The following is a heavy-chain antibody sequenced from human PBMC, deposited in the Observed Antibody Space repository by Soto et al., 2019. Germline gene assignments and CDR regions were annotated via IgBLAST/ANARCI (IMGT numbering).Heavy chain of an antibody. J-gene: IGHJ4*02. CDR3: ARDPFYSGSNLQVGYFDS. D-gene: IGHD1-26*01. CDR1: NYSFSSFG. CDR2: INPSNDNT. V-gene: IGHV1-18*01. Sequence: QVQLVQSGVEVKKPGASVKASCKTSNYSFSSFGISWMRQAPGQGLEWMGWINPSNDNTNYAQSLQGRVTLTTDTSTNTAYMQLRSLRSDDTAVYYCARDPFYSGSNLQVGYFDSWGQGTLVTVSS.